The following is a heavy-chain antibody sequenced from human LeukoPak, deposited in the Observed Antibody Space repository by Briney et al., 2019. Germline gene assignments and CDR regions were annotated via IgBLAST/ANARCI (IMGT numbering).Heavy chain of an antibody. D-gene: IGHD3-22*01. V-gene: IGHV4-59*08. CDR1: GGSISSYY. J-gene: IGHJ4*02. CDR2: IFYTGST. CDR3: ARHVASGDGNYRIFDY. Sequence: KPSETLSLTCTVSGGSISSYYWSWIRQPPGKGLEWIAYIFYTGSTNYNPSLESRVTISVDTSKNQFSLKVNSVTAADTAVYYCARHVASGDGNYRIFDYWGQGTLVTVSS.